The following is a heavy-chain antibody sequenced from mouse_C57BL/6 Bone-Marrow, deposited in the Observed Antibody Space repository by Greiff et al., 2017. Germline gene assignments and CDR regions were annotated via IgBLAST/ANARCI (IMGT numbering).Heavy chain of an antibody. J-gene: IGHJ1*03. Sequence: EVQLQESVAELVRPGASVKLSCTASGFNIKNTYMHWVKQRPEQGLEWIGRIDPANGNTKYAPKFQGKATITADTTSNTAYLQLSSLTSEDTAIYYCARRYYGSTLYWYFDVWGTGTTVTVSS. V-gene: IGHV14-3*01. D-gene: IGHD1-1*01. CDR1: GFNIKNTY. CDR2: IDPANGNT. CDR3: ARRYYGSTLYWYFDV.